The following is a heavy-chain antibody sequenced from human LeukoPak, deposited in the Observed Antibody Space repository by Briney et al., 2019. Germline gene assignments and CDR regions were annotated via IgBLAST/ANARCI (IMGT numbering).Heavy chain of an antibody. J-gene: IGHJ4*02. CDR1: GFTFSSYA. CDR3: ATISMIYCTGGSCYWRY. CDR2: LNGSGKIT. D-gene: IGHD2-15*01. V-gene: IGHV3-23*01. Sequence: PGGSLRLSCAASGFTFSSYARTWVRQAPGKGLELVSSLNGSGKITKYADSVKGRFTISRDNSKNMLYLQMNSLRADDRAVYYCATISMIYCTGGSCYWRYWGQGTLVTVSS.